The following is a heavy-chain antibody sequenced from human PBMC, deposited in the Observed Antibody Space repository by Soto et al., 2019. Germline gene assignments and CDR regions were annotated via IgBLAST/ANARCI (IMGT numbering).Heavy chain of an antibody. CDR1: GYTFTTYD. CDR2: ISTYNGNT. J-gene: IGHJ6*02. V-gene: IGHV1-18*01. CDR3: ASDPYHVVIGNALNLYGMEV. D-gene: IGHD2-2*01. Sequence: QVQLVQSGAEVKKPGASVKVSCKASGYTFTTYDISWVRQAPGQGLEWMGRISTYNGNTNYPQSLQGRLTMTTDTSTTRAYVELRRLPSDVAAVNYCASDPYHVVIGNALNLYGMEVWGPGTTVTVSS.